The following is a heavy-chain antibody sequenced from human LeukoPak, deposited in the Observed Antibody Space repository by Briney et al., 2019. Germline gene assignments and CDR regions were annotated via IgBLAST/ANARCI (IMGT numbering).Heavy chain of an antibody. Sequence: PGGSLRLSCTASGFTFGDYAMTWVRQAPGKGLEWVGFIRSTVYGGTPEYAASVKGRFTISRDDSKGIAYLQMNSLKTEDTAVYYCTRDQTPYYWGQGTLVTVSP. CDR3: TRDQTPYY. V-gene: IGHV3-49*04. CDR1: GFTFGDYA. J-gene: IGHJ4*02. CDR2: IRSTVYGGTP.